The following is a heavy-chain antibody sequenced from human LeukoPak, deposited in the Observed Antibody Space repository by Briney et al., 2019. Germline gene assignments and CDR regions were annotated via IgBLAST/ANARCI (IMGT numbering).Heavy chain of an antibody. CDR1: GFSISSGYY. CDR2: IYHSGST. J-gene: IGHJ5*02. V-gene: IGHV4-38-2*02. CDR3: ARAISYYDSSGIFDP. D-gene: IGHD3-22*01. Sequence: PSETLSLTCSVSGFSISSGYYWGWIRQPPGKGLEWIGSIYHSGSTSYNPSLKSRVTISVDTSKNQSSLRLSSVTAADTAVYYCARAISYYDSSGIFDPWGQGTLVTVSS.